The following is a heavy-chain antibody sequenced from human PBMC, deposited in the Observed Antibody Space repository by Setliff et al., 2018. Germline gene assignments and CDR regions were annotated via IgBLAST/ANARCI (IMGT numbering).Heavy chain of an antibody. Sequence: PGGSLRLSCAASGFTFSSYGMNWVRQAPGTGLEWVAFILYDGSDKYYADSVKGRFTISRDNSKNTLYLQMNSLRAEDTAVYYCAKRGDSSSWLEYWGQGTLVTVSS. D-gene: IGHD6-13*01. CDR3: AKRGDSSSWLEY. CDR2: ILYDGSDK. J-gene: IGHJ4*02. V-gene: IGHV3-30*02. CDR1: GFTFSSYG.